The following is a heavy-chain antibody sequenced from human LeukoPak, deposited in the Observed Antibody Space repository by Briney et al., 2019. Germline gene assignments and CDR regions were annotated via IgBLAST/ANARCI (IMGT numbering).Heavy chain of an antibody. CDR3: ASGYYDSSSTDY. D-gene: IGHD3-22*01. V-gene: IGHV1-69*05. J-gene: IGHJ4*02. CDR1: GGTFSSYA. Sequence: GASVKVSCKASGGTFSSYAISWVRQAPGQGLEWMGGIIPIFGTANYAQKFQGRVTITTDESTSTAYMELSSLRSEDTAVYYCASGYYDSSSTDYWGQGTLVTVSS. CDR2: IIPIFGTA.